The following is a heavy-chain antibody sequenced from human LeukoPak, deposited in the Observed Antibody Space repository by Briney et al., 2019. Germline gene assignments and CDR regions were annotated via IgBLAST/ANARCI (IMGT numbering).Heavy chain of an antibody. CDR3: VKDRGGRSFYGMDV. J-gene: IGHJ6*02. CDR1: GFTFSTTD. CDR2: ISGSGGAGT. V-gene: IGHV3-23*01. D-gene: IGHD1-26*01. Sequence: RGSLRLSSAASGFTFSTTDMSWVRPAPGKGLEWVSTISGSGGAGTYYADSVKGRFTVSRDNSRNTLYLPMNSLTAVDTAVYYCVKDRGGRSFYGMDVWGQGTTVTVSS.